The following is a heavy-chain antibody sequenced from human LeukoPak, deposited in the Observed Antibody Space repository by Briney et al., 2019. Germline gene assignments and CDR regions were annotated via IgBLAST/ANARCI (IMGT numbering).Heavy chain of an antibody. CDR1: GGSISSSSYY. CDR3: ARQMYSSAAFDI. V-gene: IGHV4-39*01. Sequence: SETLSLTCTVSGGSISSSSYYWGWIRQPPGKGLEWIGSIYYSGSTYYNPSLKSRVTISVDTSKNQFSLKLSSVTAADTAVYYCARQMYSSAAFDIWGQGTMVTVSS. D-gene: IGHD6-19*01. CDR2: IYYSGST. J-gene: IGHJ3*02.